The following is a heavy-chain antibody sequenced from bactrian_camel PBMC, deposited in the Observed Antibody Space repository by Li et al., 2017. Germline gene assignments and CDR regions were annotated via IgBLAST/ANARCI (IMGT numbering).Heavy chain of an antibody. CDR2: INSGGDTT. V-gene: IGHV3S1*01. Sequence: HVQLVESGGDLVRPGGSLRLSCEGSGFTFSSYIMTWVRQAPGKGLEWVSSINSGGDTTYYADSVKGRFTISRDNAKNTLYLQLNSLKTEDTAMYYCSKDRSGSTPTRWDYWGQGTQVTVS. J-gene: IGHJ4*01. D-gene: IGHD2*01. CDR3: SKDRSGSTPTRWDY. CDR1: GFTFSSYI.